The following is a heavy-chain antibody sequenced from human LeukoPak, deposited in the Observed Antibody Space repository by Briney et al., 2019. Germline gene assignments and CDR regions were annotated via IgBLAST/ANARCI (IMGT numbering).Heavy chain of an antibody. Sequence: PGGSLRLSCAASGFTFSSYSMNWVRQAPGKGLEWVSSISSSSSSIYYADSVKGRFTISRDNAKNSLYLQMNSLRAEDTAVYYCARATYCSSTSCYKGNAFDIWGQGTMVTVSS. CDR3: ARATYCSSTSCYKGNAFDI. J-gene: IGHJ3*02. CDR2: ISSSSSSI. V-gene: IGHV3-21*01. CDR1: GFTFSSYS. D-gene: IGHD2-2*02.